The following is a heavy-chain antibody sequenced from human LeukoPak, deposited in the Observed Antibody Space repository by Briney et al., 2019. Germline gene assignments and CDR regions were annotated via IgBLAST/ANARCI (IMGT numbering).Heavy chain of an antibody. CDR1: GYTLTELS. Sequence: ASVKVSCKVSGYTLTELSMHWVRQAPGKGLEWMGGFDPEDGETIYAQKFQGRVTMTEDTSTDTAYMELSSLRSEDTAVYYCAIGFDYYDSSGYSDWGQGTLVTVSS. CDR2: FDPEDGET. D-gene: IGHD3-22*01. V-gene: IGHV1-24*01. J-gene: IGHJ4*02. CDR3: AIGFDYYDSSGYSD.